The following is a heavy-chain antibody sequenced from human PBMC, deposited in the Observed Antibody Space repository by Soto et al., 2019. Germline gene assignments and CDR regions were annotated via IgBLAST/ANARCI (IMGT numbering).Heavy chain of an antibody. V-gene: IGHV3-21*01. Sequence: GGSLRLSCVASGFTFSNFGLNWVRQAPGKGLEWVSSISSSDKYIYYADSVKGRFTISRDNAKNSLSLQMNSLRADDTAVYYCARVFCRGDCYSPLDYWGQGTLVTVSS. CDR2: ISSSDKYI. J-gene: IGHJ4*02. D-gene: IGHD2-21*02. CDR3: ARVFCRGDCYSPLDY. CDR1: GFTFSNFG.